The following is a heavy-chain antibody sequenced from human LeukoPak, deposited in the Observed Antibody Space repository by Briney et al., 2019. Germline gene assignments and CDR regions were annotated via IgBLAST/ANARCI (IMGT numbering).Heavy chain of an antibody. V-gene: IGHV3-23*01. J-gene: IGHJ4*02. Sequence: PGGSLRLSCAASGFTFSSYGMSWVRQAPGKGLEWVSAISGSGGSTYYADSVKGRFTISRDNSKNTLYLQMNSLRAEDTAVYYCAKASSPIHMPNYWGQGTLVTVSS. CDR1: GFTFSSYG. CDR3: AKASSPIHMPNY. CDR2: ISGSGGST. D-gene: IGHD2-2*01.